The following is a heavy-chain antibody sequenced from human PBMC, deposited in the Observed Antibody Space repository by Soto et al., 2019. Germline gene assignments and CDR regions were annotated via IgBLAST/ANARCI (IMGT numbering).Heavy chain of an antibody. CDR1: GYTFTSYT. J-gene: IGHJ5*02. V-gene: IGHV1-18*01. Sequence: QVRLLHSETEVKKPGASVKVSCKASGYTFTSYTISWVREAPGQGLEWMGWISANNGNTEFAQKFQDRPTRIADTTMCPAYLDLRNLRPEESAVYYCARTAPWFDHCGQGTRVGVSS. CDR3: ARTAPWFDH. CDR2: ISANNGNT.